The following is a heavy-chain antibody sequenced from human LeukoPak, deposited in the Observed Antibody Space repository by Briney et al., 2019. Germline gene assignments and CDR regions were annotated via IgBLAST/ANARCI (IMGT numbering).Heavy chain of an antibody. Sequence: ASVNVSCKASGYTFNCYYIHWVRQAPGQGLEWMGWINPNSGDTNYAQRFQGRVTMTRDTSISTAYMELSSLRSDDTAVYYCTGWLGGGYWGQGTLVTVSS. CDR2: INPNSGDT. V-gene: IGHV1-2*02. J-gene: IGHJ4*02. D-gene: IGHD3-10*01. CDR1: GYTFNCYY. CDR3: TGWLGGGY.